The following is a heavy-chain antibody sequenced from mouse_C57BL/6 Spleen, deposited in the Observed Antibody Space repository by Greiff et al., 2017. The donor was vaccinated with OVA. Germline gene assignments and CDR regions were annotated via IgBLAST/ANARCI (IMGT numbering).Heavy chain of an antibody. CDR1: GYAFSSSW. J-gene: IGHJ2*01. CDR2: IYPGDGDT. V-gene: IGHV1-82*01. D-gene: IGHD2-12*01. CDR3: AREVTPFDY. Sequence: LQESGPELVKPGASVKISCKASGYAFSSSWMNWVKQRPGKGLEWIGRIYPGDGDTNYNGKFKGKATLTADKSSSTAYMQLSSLTSEDSAVYFCAREVTPFDYWGQGTTLTVSS.